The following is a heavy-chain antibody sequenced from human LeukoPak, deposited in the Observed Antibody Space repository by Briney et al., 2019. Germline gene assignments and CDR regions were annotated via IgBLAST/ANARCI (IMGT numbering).Heavy chain of an antibody. CDR1: GFTFSSYS. CDR3: AREGGWFDP. Sequence: PGGSLRLSCAASGFTFSSYSMNWVRQAPGKGLEWVSYISSSSTIYYADSVKGRFTISRDNAKNSLYLQMNSLRAEDTAVYYCAREGGWFDPWGQGTLVTVSS. J-gene: IGHJ5*02. D-gene: IGHD3-16*01. V-gene: IGHV3-48*04. CDR2: ISSSSTI.